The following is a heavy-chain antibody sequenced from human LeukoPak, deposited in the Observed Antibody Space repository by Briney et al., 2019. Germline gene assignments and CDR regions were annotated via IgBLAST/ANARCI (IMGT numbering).Heavy chain of an antibody. CDR1: GFSLDDYA. V-gene: IGHV3-9*03. Sequence: GGSLRLSCAASGFSLDDYAMHWVRQAPGKGLEWVSGITWNSGIIAYADSVKGRFTISRDNAKNSLYLQMNSLRAGDMALYYCAKGSRALGCSSTSCYDAFDIWGQGTMVTVSS. D-gene: IGHD2-2*01. CDR2: ITWNSGII. CDR3: AKGSRALGCSSTSCYDAFDI. J-gene: IGHJ3*02.